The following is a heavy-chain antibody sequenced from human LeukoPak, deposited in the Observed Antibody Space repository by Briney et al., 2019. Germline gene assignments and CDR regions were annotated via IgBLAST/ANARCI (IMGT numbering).Heavy chain of an antibody. V-gene: IGHV3-48*04. D-gene: IGHD2-2*01. CDR2: ISSSSSTI. J-gene: IGHJ5*02. Sequence: PGGSLRLSCAASGFTFSSYSMNWVRQAPGKGLEWVSYISSSSSTIYYADSVKGRFTISRDNAKNSLYLQMNSLRAEDTAVYYCARADIVVVPAANWFDPWGQGTLVTVSS. CDR1: GFTFSSYS. CDR3: ARADIVVVPAANWFDP.